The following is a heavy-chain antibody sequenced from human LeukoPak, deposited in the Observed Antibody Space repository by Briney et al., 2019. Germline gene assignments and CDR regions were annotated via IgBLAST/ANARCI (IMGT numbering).Heavy chain of an antibody. V-gene: IGHV3-23*01. CDR3: AGGTGFIIKD. CDR2: ISGSGGST. J-gene: IGHJ4*02. D-gene: IGHD3-9*01. Sequence: GGSLRLSCAASGFTFSSYAMSWVRQAPGKGLEWVSAISGSGGSTYYADSVKGRFTISRDNAKNSLYLQMNNLRVEDTAMYYCAGGTGFIIKDWGQGTLVTVSS. CDR1: GFTFSSYA.